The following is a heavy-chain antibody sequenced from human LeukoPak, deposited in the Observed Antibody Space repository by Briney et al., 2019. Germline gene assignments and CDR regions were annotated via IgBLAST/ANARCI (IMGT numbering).Heavy chain of an antibody. Sequence: GGSLRLSCVVSGFTVSTNYMSWVRQAPGKGLEWVANIKQDGSEKYYVDSVKGRFTISRDNAKNSLYLQMNSLRAEDTAVYYCARVGNAYYDFWSGLAGALGTWFDPWGQGTLVTVSS. D-gene: IGHD3-3*01. J-gene: IGHJ5*02. V-gene: IGHV3-7*01. CDR2: IKQDGSEK. CDR1: GFTVSTNY. CDR3: ARVGNAYYDFWSGLAGALGTWFDP.